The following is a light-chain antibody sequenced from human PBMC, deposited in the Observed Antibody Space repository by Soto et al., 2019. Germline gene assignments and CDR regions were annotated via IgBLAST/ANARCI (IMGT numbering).Light chain of an antibody. V-gene: IGKV1-12*01. J-gene: IGKJ1*01. CDR3: QQPLSVPPT. CDR1: QAIDSW. Sequence: MTLSRASVCVSVGDRVANTYRASQAIDSWLAWYQQKPGEAPKLLIFTGSLLHSGVPPRFSGSGSGTDFTLTISSLQPEDFATYYCQQPLSVPPTFGQGTKVDIK. CDR2: TGS.